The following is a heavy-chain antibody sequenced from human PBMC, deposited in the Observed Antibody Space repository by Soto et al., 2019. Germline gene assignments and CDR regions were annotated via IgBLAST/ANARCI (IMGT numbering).Heavy chain of an antibody. J-gene: IGHJ4*02. CDR3: ARQAYFGSGTYYSDY. D-gene: IGHD3-10*01. Sequence: GESLKISCKASGYNFISYWIAWVRQMPGKGLEWMGIIYPGDSDATYSPSFEGQVTFSVDKSITTAYLQWISLKASDTAMYYCARQAYFGSGTYYSDYWGQGTQVNVSS. CDR1: GYNFISYW. CDR2: IYPGDSDA. V-gene: IGHV5-51*01.